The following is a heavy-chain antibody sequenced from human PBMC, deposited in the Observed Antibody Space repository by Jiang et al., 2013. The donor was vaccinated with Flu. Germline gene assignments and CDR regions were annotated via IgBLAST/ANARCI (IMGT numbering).Heavy chain of an antibody. Sequence: SGAEVKKPGTSVKVSCKASGFSFTSSTMQWVRQARGQRLEWIGWIVVGSGNTNYAQKFQERVTITRDMSTSTAYMELRSLRSEDTAVYYCAAGIDLTFIAAADTYSYFNMDVWGQGTPVTVSS. CDR1: GFSFTSST. CDR2: IVVGSGNT. J-gene: IGHJ6*02. V-gene: IGHV1-58*02. D-gene: IGHD6-13*01. CDR3: AAGIDLTFIAAADTYSYFNMDV.